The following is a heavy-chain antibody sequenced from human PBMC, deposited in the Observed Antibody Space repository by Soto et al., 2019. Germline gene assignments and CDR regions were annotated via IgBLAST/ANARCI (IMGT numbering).Heavy chain of an antibody. Sequence: SETLSLTCAVYGGSFSGYYWSWIRQPPGKGLEWIGEINHSASTNYNPSLKSRVTISVDTSKNQFSLKLSSVTAADTAVYYCARVPEDCSSTSCFNWFDPWGQGTLVTVSS. CDR3: ARVPEDCSSTSCFNWFDP. V-gene: IGHV4-34*01. CDR1: GGSFSGYY. J-gene: IGHJ5*02. CDR2: INHSAST. D-gene: IGHD2-2*01.